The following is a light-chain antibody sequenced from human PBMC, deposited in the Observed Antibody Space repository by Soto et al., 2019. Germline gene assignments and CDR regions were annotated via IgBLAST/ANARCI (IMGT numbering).Light chain of an antibody. Sequence: EIVLTQSPVPLSLSPGERATLSCRASQSVSSNLAWYQQKPGQAPRLLIYDASNRATGIPARFSGSGSGTDFTLIISSLEPEDFAVYYCQQRSNWPRTFGQGTKVDI. CDR2: DAS. J-gene: IGKJ1*01. CDR1: QSVSSN. V-gene: IGKV3-11*01. CDR3: QQRSNWPRT.